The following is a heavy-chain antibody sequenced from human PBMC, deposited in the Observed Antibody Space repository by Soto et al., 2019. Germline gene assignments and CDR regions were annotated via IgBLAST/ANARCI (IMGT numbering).Heavy chain of an antibody. CDR2: INAGNGNT. CDR3: ARAFRGYCSGGSCSYQVAY. J-gene: IGHJ4*02. V-gene: IGHV1-3*01. D-gene: IGHD2-15*01. CDR1: GYTFTGYA. Sequence: QVQLVQSGAEVKKPGASVKVSCKASGYTFTGYAMHWVRQAPGQRLEWMGWINAGNGNTKYSQNFQGRVTITRDTSASTAYMELSSLRSEDTALYYCARAFRGYCSGGSCSYQVAYWGQGTLVTVSS.